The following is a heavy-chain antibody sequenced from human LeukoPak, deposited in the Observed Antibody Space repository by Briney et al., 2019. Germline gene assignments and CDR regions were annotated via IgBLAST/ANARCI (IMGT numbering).Heavy chain of an antibody. CDR1: GFTFSTYA. J-gene: IGHJ4*02. D-gene: IGHD3-10*01. Sequence: GGSLRLSCAASGFTFSTYAMSWVRQAPGKGLEWVSIIYSGGSTYYADSVKGRFTISRDNSRNTVYLQMNSLRAEDTAVYYCAQSQYYFGSGSHDYWGQGTLVTVSS. CDR2: IYSGGST. V-gene: IGHV3-23*03. CDR3: AQSQYYFGSGSHDY.